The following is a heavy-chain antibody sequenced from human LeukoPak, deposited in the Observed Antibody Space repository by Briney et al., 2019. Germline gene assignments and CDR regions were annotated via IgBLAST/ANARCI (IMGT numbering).Heavy chain of an antibody. CDR3: ARVADSGYDYYFDY. V-gene: IGHV4-31*03. CDR2: IYYSGST. CDR1: RGSISSGGYY. J-gene: IGHJ4*02. D-gene: IGHD5-12*01. Sequence: PSETLSLTCTVSRGSISSGGYYWSWIRQHPGKGLEWIGYIYYSGSTYYNPSLKGRVTISVDTSKNQFSLKLSSVTAADTAVYYCARVADSGYDYYFDYWGQGTLVTVSS.